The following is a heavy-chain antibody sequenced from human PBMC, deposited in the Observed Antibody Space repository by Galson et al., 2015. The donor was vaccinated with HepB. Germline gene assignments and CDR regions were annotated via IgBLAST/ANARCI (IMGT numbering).Heavy chain of an antibody. CDR2: IKEDGSEK. V-gene: IGHV3-7*03. CDR1: GLTFSTHW. CDR3: ARDDSGYEF. Sequence: SLRLSCAVSGLTFSTHWMSWVRQAPGKGLEWVANIKEDGSEKYYVDSVKGRFTISRDNAKNSLYLQMNSLRAEDTAVYYCARDDSGYEFWGQGTLVTVSS. J-gene: IGHJ4*02. D-gene: IGHD3-22*01.